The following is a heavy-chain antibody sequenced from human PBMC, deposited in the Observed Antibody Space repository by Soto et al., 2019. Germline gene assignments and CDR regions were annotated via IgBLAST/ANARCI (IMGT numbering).Heavy chain of an antibody. V-gene: IGHV1-18*04. J-gene: IGHJ5*02. Sequence: QIQLVQSAAEVKKPGPSVKVPCKTSGYPFVSYGISWGRQAPGQGLEWMGWFSPSNGNTNFAQRFRGRVTLTTDTSTDIVYMDLGSLKSDDTAVYYCARDQNFFDSSGYYDHWGQGTLITVSS. D-gene: IGHD3-22*01. CDR3: ARDQNFFDSSGYYDH. CDR2: FSPSNGNT. CDR1: GYPFVSYG.